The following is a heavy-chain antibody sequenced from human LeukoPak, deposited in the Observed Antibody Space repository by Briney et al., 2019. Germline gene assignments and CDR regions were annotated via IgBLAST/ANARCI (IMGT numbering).Heavy chain of an antibody. J-gene: IGHJ4*02. D-gene: IGHD6-6*01. CDR3: ATTYSSSSGFDY. CDR2: ISAYNGNT. V-gene: IGHV1-18*01. CDR1: GYTFSSYG. Sequence: ASVKVSRKTSGYTFSSYGVSWVRQAPGQGLEWMGWISAYNGNTNYAQKLQGRVTMTTDTSTSTAYMELRSLRSDDTAVYYCATTYSSSSGFDYWGQGTLVTVSS.